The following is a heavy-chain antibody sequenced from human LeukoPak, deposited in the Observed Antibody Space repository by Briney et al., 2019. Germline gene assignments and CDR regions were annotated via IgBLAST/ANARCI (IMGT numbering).Heavy chain of an antibody. J-gene: IGHJ6*02. Sequence: SETLSLTCTVSGYSISSGYYWGWIRQPPGKGLEWIGSIYHSGSTYYNPSLKSRVTISVDTSKNQFSLKLSSVTAAGTAVYYCARAPAQYYDILTGYLLGHGMDVWGQGTTVTVSS. D-gene: IGHD3-9*01. CDR1: GYSISSGYY. CDR3: ARAPAQYYDILTGYLLGHGMDV. CDR2: IYHSGST. V-gene: IGHV4-38-2*02.